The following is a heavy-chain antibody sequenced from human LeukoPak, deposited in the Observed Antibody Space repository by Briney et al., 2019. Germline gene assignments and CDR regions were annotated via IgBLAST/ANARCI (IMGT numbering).Heavy chain of an antibody. J-gene: IGHJ5*02. CDR2: ISSSGSTI. D-gene: IGHD6-19*01. Sequence: GGSLRLSCAASGFTFSSYSMNWVRQAPGKGLEWVSYISSSGSTIYYADSVKGRFTISRDNAKNSLYLQMNSLRAEDTAVYHCAKSYSSGWWRFDPWGQGTLVTVSS. V-gene: IGHV3-48*04. CDR3: AKSYSSGWWRFDP. CDR1: GFTFSSYS.